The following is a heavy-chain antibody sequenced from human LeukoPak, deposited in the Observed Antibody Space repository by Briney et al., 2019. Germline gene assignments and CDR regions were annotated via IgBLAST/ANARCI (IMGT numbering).Heavy chain of an antibody. CDR3: ARAVSGYHRPAFDI. J-gene: IGHJ3*02. V-gene: IGHV4-61*02. D-gene: IGHD5-12*01. CDR2: IYTSGST. Sequence: SETLSLTCTVSGGSISSGSYYWSWIRQPAGKGLEWIGLIYTSGSTNYNPSLKSRVTISVDTSKNQFPLKLSSVTAADTAVYFCARAVSGYHRPAFDIWGQGTMVTVSS. CDR1: GGSISSGSYY.